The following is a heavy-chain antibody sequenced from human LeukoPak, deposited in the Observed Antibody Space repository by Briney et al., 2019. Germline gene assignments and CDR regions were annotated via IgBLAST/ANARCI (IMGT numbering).Heavy chain of an antibody. V-gene: IGHV1-46*01. D-gene: IGHD3-10*01. Sequence: ASVKVSCKASGYTFTSYYMHWVRQAPGQGLEWMGIINPSGGSTSYAQKFQGRVTMTRDTSTSTVYMELSSLRSEDTAVYYCARGPIYGSGSYPWFDPWGQGTLVTVSS. CDR3: ARGPIYGSGSYPWFDP. J-gene: IGHJ5*02. CDR2: INPSGGST. CDR1: GYTFTSYY.